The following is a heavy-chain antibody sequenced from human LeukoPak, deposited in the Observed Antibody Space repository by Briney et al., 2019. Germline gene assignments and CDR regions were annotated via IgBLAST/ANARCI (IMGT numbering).Heavy chain of an antibody. V-gene: IGHV3-23*01. CDR2: ISGSGGST. CDR1: GFTFSSYA. Sequence: GGSLRLSCAASGFTFSSYAMSWVRQAPEKGLEWVSAISGSGGSTYYADSVKGRITISRDNAKNSLYLQMNSLRAEDTALYHCARGSNLEYSSGWTGAFDIWGQGTMVTVSS. D-gene: IGHD6-19*01. J-gene: IGHJ3*02. CDR3: ARGSNLEYSSGWTGAFDI.